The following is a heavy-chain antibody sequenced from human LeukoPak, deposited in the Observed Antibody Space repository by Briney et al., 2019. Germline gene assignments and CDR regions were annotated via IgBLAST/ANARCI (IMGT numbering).Heavy chain of an antibody. Sequence: GGSLRLSCAASGFTFSSCDMHWVRQATGKGLEWVSAIGTAGDTYYPGSVKGRFTISRENAKNSLYLQMNSLRAGDTAVYYCARGNSGSYFDYWGQGTLVTVSS. CDR2: IGTAGDT. J-gene: IGHJ4*02. CDR1: GFTFSSCD. CDR3: ARGNSGSYFDY. D-gene: IGHD1-26*01. V-gene: IGHV3-13*04.